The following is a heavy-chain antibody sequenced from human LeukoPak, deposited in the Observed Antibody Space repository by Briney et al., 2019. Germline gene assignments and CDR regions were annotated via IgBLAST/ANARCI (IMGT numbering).Heavy chain of an antibody. Sequence: ASVTVSFKASGYTFTIYAMNWVRQAPGQGLEWMGWINTNTGNPTYAQGFTGRFVFSLDTSVSTAYLQISSLKAEDTAVYYCARLGATYSSGWYFSYWGQGTLVTVSS. V-gene: IGHV7-4-1*02. CDR2: INTNTGNP. CDR3: ARLGATYSSGWYFSY. CDR1: GYTFTIYA. J-gene: IGHJ4*02. D-gene: IGHD6-19*01.